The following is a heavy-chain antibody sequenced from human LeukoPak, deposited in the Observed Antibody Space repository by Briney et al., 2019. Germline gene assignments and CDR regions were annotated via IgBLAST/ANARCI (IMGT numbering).Heavy chain of an antibody. CDR3: ARDHAGSGRAFDY. D-gene: IGHD2-15*01. J-gene: IGHJ4*02. CDR2: LSSGGINK. CDR1: GITFRSYG. V-gene: IGHV3-30*03. Sequence: GGSLRLSCAASGITFRSYGIHWVRQAPGKGLEWVGLLSSGGINKHYADSVEGRFIISRDNSMNTLYLQMNSLGVEDTAVYYCARDHAGSGRAFDYWGQGTLVTVSS.